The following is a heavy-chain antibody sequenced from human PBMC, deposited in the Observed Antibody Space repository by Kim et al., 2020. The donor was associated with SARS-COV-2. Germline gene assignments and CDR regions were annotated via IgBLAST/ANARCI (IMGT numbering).Heavy chain of an antibody. Sequence: GGSLRLSCAASGFTFSKYWMHCVRQVPGEGLVWVSRSNEDGSITNYADSMRGRFTISRDNARSTLYLQMNSLGAEDTALYYCARDLSGSDDLWGQGTLVTVSS. V-gene: IGHV3-74*01. CDR3: ARDLSGSDDL. CDR1: GFTFSKYW. J-gene: IGHJ5*02. D-gene: IGHD5-12*01. CDR2: SNEDGSIT.